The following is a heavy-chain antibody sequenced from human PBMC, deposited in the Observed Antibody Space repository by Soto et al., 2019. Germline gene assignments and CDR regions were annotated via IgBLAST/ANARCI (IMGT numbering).Heavy chain of an antibody. CDR2: IVVGGGNT. J-gene: IGHJ6*02. D-gene: IGHD1-26*01. Sequence: GASVKVSCKASGFTFTSSAVQWVRQARGQRLEWIGWIVVGGGNTNYAQKFQERVTITRDMSTSTAYMELSSLRSEDTAVYYCAAVGATHYYYYYGMDVWGQGTTVTVSS. V-gene: IGHV1-58*01. CDR3: AAVGATHYYYYYGMDV. CDR1: GFTFTSSA.